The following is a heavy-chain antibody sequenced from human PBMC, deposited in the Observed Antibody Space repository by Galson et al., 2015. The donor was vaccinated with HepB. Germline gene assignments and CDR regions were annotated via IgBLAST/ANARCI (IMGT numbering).Heavy chain of an antibody. Sequence: SLRLSCAASGFTFSSYAMHWVRQAPGKGLEWVAVISYDGSNKYYADSVKGRFTISRDNSKNTLYLQMNSLRAEDTAVYYCARVGMGGESFGDPWGYWGQGTLVTVSS. CDR1: GFTFSSYA. CDR2: ISYDGSNK. J-gene: IGHJ4*02. V-gene: IGHV3-30*04. D-gene: IGHD3-10*01. CDR3: ARVGMGGESFGDPWGY.